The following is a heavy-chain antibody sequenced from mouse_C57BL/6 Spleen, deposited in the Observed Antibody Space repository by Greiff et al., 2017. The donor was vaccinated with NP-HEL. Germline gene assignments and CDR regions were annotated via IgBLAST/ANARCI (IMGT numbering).Heavy chain of an antibody. J-gene: IGHJ3*01. Sequence: QVQLQQPGAELVKPGASVKLSCKASGYTFTSYWMQWVKQRPGQGLEWIGEIDPSDSYTNYNQKFKGKATLTVDTSSSTAYMQLSSLTSEDSAVYDCALNYGSSLFAYWGQGTLVTVSA. CDR2: IDPSDSYT. CDR1: GYTFTSYW. V-gene: IGHV1-50*01. D-gene: IGHD1-1*01. CDR3: ALNYGSSLFAY.